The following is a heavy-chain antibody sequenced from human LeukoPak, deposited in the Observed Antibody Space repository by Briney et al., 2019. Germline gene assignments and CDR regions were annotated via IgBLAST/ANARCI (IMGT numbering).Heavy chain of an antibody. CDR3: VKDKYPVVVAATLDY. D-gene: IGHD2-15*01. CDR1: GFTFSSYG. Sequence: PGGSLRLSCAASGFTFSSYGMHWVRQAPGKGLEWVAVISYDGSNKYYADSVKGRFTISRDNSKNTLYLQMNSLRAEDTAVYYCVKDKYPVVVAATLDYWGQGILVTVSS. J-gene: IGHJ4*02. CDR2: ISYDGSNK. V-gene: IGHV3-30*18.